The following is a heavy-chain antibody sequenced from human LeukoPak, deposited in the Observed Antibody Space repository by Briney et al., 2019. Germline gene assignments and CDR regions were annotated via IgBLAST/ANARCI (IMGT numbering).Heavy chain of an antibody. CDR2: IYYSGST. CDR3: AGAVAAIDY. J-gene: IGHJ4*02. D-gene: IGHD6-19*01. V-gene: IGHV4-59*01. CDR1: GGSISSYY. Sequence: SETLSLTCTVSGGSISSYYWSWIRQPPGKGLEWIGYIYYSGSTNYNPSLKSRVNISVDTSKTQFSLKLSSVTAADTAVYYCAGAVAAIDYWGQGTLVTVSS.